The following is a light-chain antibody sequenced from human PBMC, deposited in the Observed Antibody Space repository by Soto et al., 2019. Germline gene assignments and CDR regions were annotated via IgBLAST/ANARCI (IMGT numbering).Light chain of an antibody. CDR2: GAS. V-gene: IGKV3-20*01. J-gene: IGKJ5*01. Sequence: NVWTQAPATLSVAPGERATLYSRASQSVSSNLAWYQQKPGQAPRLLIYGASSRATGIPDRFSGSGSGTDFTLTISRLEPEDFAVYYCQQYGSSPITFGQGTRLEIK. CDR1: QSVSSN. CDR3: QQYGSSPIT.